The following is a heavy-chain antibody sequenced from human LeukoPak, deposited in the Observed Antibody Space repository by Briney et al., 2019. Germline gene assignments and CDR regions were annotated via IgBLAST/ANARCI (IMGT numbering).Heavy chain of an antibody. D-gene: IGHD3-3*01. CDR3: ARGNDITIFAPFDP. Sequence: PGRSLRLSCAASGFTFDDYAMHWVRQAPGKGLVWVSGISWNSGSIGYADSVKGRFTISRDNAKNSLYLQMNSLRAEDTALYYCARGNDITIFAPFDPWGQGTLVTVSS. J-gene: IGHJ5*02. CDR2: ISWNSGSI. CDR1: GFTFDDYA. V-gene: IGHV3-9*01.